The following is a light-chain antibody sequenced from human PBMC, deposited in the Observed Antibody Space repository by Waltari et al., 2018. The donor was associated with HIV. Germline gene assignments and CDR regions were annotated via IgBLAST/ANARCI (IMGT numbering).Light chain of an antibody. V-gene: IGLV1-40*01. Sequence: QSVLTQPPSVSGAPGQRVTISCTGSNSNIGAGYDIHWYQQLPGTAPKLLIYRNSTRPSGVPDRFSGSKSGTSASLAITGLQAEDEADYYCQSYDSSLSGWVFGGGTKLTVL. J-gene: IGLJ3*02. CDR2: RNS. CDR1: NSNIGAGYD. CDR3: QSYDSSLSGWV.